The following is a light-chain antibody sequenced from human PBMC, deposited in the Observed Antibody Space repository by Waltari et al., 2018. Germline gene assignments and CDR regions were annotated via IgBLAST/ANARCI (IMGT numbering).Light chain of an antibody. CDR1: QSVSRN. V-gene: IGKV3D-15*01. Sequence: EIVLTQSPATLSVSPGDRVTLSCGASQSVSRNLAWYQQRPGQAPRFLIYAASSRATGIPARFSGSGSGTEFILTISSLQSEDFXVYYCQQYNKRPYTFGQGTKVEIK. CDR2: AAS. CDR3: QQYNKRPYT. J-gene: IGKJ2*01.